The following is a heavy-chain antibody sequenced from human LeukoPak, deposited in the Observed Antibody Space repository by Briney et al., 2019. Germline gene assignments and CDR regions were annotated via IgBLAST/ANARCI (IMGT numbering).Heavy chain of an antibody. V-gene: IGHV3-48*01. D-gene: IGHD2-15*01. CDR3: ARDRAAIDY. CDR1: GFTFSNYA. Sequence: GGSLRLSCAASGFTFSNYAMNWVRQALGKGLEWLSYISSSSSTIYNADSVKGRFTISRDNAKNSLYLQMNSLRAEDTAVYYCARDRAAIDYWGQGTLVTVSS. CDR2: ISSSSSTI. J-gene: IGHJ4*02.